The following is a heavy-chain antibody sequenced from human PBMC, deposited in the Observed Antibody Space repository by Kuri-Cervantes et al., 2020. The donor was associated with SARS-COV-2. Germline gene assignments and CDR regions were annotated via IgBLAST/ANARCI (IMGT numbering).Heavy chain of an antibody. CDR1: GGSISSHY. CDR3: VVARDYYYGSGSYPSFDY. Sequence: GSLRLSCTVSGGSISSHYWSWIRQPPGKGLEWIGYIYYSGSTNYNPSLKSRVTISVDTSKNQFSLKLSSVTAADTAVYYCVVARDYYYGSGSYPSFDYWGQGTLVTVSS. D-gene: IGHD3-10*01. J-gene: IGHJ4*02. CDR2: IYYSGST. V-gene: IGHV4-59*08.